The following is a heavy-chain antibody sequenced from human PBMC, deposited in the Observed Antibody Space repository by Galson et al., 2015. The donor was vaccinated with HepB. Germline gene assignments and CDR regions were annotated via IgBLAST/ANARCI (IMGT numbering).Heavy chain of an antibody. CDR1: GFTFSSYS. Sequence: SLRLSCAASGFTFSSYSMNWVRQAPGKGLEWVSYISSSSSTIYYADSVKGRFTITRDNAKNSLYLQMNSLRAEDTAVYYCARDSRGGYFDYWGQGTLVTVSS. D-gene: IGHD3-16*01. CDR3: ARDSRGGYFDY. V-gene: IGHV3-48*01. CDR2: ISSSSSTI. J-gene: IGHJ4*02.